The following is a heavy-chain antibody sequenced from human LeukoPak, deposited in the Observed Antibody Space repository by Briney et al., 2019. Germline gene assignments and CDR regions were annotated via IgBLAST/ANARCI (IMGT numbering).Heavy chain of an antibody. D-gene: IGHD6-6*01. CDR2: INPSGGST. J-gene: IGHJ6*03. V-gene: IGHV1-46*01. CDR1: GYTFTSYY. Sequence: GASVKVSGKASGYTFTSYYMHWVRQAPGQGLEWMGIINPSGGSTSYAQKFQGRVTMTRDTSTSTVYMELSSLRSEDTAVYYCARDGVVWQLVSYYYYYYMDVWGKGTTVTVSS. CDR3: ARDGVVWQLVSYYYYYYMDV.